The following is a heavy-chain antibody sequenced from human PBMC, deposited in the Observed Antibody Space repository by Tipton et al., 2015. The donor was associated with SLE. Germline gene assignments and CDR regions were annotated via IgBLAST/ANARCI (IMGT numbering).Heavy chain of an antibody. J-gene: IGHJ4*02. Sequence: SLRLSCEASGFTFSTYWMHWVRQGPGKGLVWVSRIYSDGSSTKYADSVKGRFTISRDNAKNMLYLQMNSLRAEDTAVYYCAREVGSYYFDYWGQGTLVTVSS. CDR2: IYSDGSST. CDR3: AREVGSYYFDY. CDR1: GFTFSTYW. D-gene: IGHD1-26*01. V-gene: IGHV3-74*03.